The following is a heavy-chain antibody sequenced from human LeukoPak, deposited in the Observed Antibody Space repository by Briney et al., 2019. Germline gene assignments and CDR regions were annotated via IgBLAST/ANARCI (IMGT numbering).Heavy chain of an antibody. J-gene: IGHJ6*02. Sequence: PGGSLRLSCVASGFTFGSYWMSWVRQAPGKGLEWVANIKQDGFDKYYVDSVKGRFTISRDNAKNSLYLQMNILRAEDTAVYYCARDRAYYYDRNGFYGMDVWGPGTTVAVSS. D-gene: IGHD3-22*01. CDR2: IKQDGFDK. V-gene: IGHV3-7*01. CDR3: ARDRAYYYDRNGFYGMDV. CDR1: GFTFGSYW.